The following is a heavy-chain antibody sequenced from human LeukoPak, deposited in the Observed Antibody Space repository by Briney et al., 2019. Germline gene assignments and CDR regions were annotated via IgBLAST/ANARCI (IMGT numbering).Heavy chain of an antibody. D-gene: IGHD4-11*01. CDR3: AKDSSDSSYFYYMDV. CDR2: ISSSGSTI. J-gene: IGHJ6*03. CDR1: GFTFSDYY. V-gene: IGHV3-11*01. Sequence: PGGSLRLSCAASGFTFSDYYMSWIRQAPGKGLEWVSYISSSGSTIYYADSVKGRFTISRDNSKNTLYLQMSSLRVEDTAVYYCAKDSSDSSYFYYMDVWGKGTTVTVSS.